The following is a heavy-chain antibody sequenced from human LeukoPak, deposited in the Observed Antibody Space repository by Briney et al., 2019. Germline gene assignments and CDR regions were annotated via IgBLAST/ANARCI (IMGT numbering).Heavy chain of an antibody. D-gene: IGHD6-13*01. CDR3: ARGVYIAAAQYGY. J-gene: IGHJ4*02. Sequence: SETLSLTCTVSGGSISSYYWSWIRQPPGKGLEWIGYIYYGGTANYNPSLKSRVTISVDTSKNQFSLKLSSVTAADTAVYYCARGVYIAAAQYGYWGQGTLVTVSS. V-gene: IGHV4-59*01. CDR2: IYYGGTA. CDR1: GGSISSYY.